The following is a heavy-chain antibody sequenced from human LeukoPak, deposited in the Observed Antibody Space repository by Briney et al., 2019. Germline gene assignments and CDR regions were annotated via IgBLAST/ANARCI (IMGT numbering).Heavy chain of an antibody. Sequence: PGGSLRLSCAASGFTFSSYSMHWVRQAPGKGLEYVSAINGNGDSTYYGDSVKGRFFISRDNSKNTVYLQMGSLRAEDMAVYYCARDLSRLIAYWGQGTLVTVSS. CDR2: INGNGDST. V-gene: IGHV3-64*02. CDR3: ARDLSRLIAY. J-gene: IGHJ4*02. CDR1: GFTFSSYS. D-gene: IGHD2-2*01.